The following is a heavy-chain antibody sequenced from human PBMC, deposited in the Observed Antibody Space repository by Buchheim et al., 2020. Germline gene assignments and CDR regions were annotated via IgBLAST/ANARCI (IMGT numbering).Heavy chain of an antibody. CDR2: INQDGSEM. V-gene: IGHV3-7*01. CDR1: GLNFNYYW. Sequence: QLVESGGGLVQPGGSLRVSCAASGLNFNYYWMSWVRQAPGKGLEWVANINQDGSEMYYVDSVKGRFTISRDNAKYSLYLQMNSLRAEDTAVYYCARDRAEAGLWGQGTL. J-gene: IGHJ4*02. D-gene: IGHD6-13*01. CDR3: ARDRAEAGL.